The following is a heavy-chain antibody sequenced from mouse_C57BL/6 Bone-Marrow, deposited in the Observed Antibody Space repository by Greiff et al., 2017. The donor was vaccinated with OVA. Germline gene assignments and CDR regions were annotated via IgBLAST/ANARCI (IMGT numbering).Heavy chain of an antibody. Sequence: EVQLVESGGGLVQPGGSLTLSCAASGFTFSDYYMYWVRQTPEKRLEWVAYISTGGGSTYYPDPVKGRFTISRDNAKNTLCLQMSHLKSEDTAIYYCEGHYWAYWGQGTLVTVSA. CDR2: ISTGGGST. J-gene: IGHJ3*01. CDR1: GFTFSDYY. V-gene: IGHV5-12*01. CDR3: EGHYWAY. D-gene: IGHD1-1*01.